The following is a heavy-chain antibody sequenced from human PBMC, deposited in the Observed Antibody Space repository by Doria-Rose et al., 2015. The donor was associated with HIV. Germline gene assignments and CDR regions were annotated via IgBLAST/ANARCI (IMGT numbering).Heavy chain of an antibody. Sequence: TPSETLSLPCSVSAASVSSRGYCWHWIRQVPGKGLESLGYTYYTGTSDYGPSLKSRLNMAVDTSKNQFSLKSSFVTVADTAVYYCARMGSYRELDYWGQGARVIGSA. V-gene: IGHV4-31*03. CDR2: TYYTGTS. J-gene: IGHJ4*02. CDR3: ARMGSYRELDY. D-gene: IGHD3-3*01. CDR1: AASVSSRGYC.